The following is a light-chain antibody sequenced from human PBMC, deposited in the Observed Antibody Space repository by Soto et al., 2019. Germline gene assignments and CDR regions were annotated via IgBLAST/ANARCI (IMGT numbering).Light chain of an antibody. CDR3: AAWDDSLNGPV. CDR2: NNI. J-gene: IGLJ3*02. CDR1: SSNIGSNI. V-gene: IGLV1-44*01. Sequence: QSVLTQPPSASGAPGQRVTISCSGSSSNIGSNIVNWYQQLPGTAPKLLIFNNIQRHSGIPDRCSGSKSDTSASLAITGLQSEDEADYYCAAWDDSLNGPVFGGGTKLTVL.